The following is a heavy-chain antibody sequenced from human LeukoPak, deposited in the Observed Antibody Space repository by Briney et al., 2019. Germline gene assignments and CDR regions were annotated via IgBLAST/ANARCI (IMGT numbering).Heavy chain of an antibody. J-gene: IGHJ3*01. D-gene: IGHD2-21*02. CDR1: GFTVSSNY. CDR3: ARGRLDGFDL. Sequence: QPGGSLRLSCAVSGFTVSSNYMNWVRQAPGKGLEWVSIIYSGGSTYYTDSVKGRFTISRDNSKNTLYLQMNSLRAEDTAVFYCARGRLDGFDLWGQGTKVTVSS. V-gene: IGHV3-53*01. CDR2: IYSGGST.